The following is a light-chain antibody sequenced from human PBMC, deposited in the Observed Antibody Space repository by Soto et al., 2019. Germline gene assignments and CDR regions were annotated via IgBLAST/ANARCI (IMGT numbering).Light chain of an antibody. J-gene: IGLJ1*01. CDR3: SSYTSSSTLGV. CDR1: SNDFGGYNY. V-gene: IGLV2-14*01. Sequence: SVLTQPAPLAGAPGQAVTISCTGTSNDFGGYNYVSWYQQHPGKAPKLMIYDVSNRPSGVSNRFSGSKSGNTASLTISGLQAEDEADYYCSSYTSSSTLGVFGTGTKVTVL. CDR2: DVS.